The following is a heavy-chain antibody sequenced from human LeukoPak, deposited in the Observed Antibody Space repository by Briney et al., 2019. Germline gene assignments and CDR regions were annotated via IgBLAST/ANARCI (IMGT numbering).Heavy chain of an antibody. D-gene: IGHD2-15*01. J-gene: IGHJ4*02. V-gene: IGHV3-33*01. Sequence: GGSLRLSCAASGFTFSSYGMHWVRQAPGKGLEWVAVIRYDGSNKYYADSVKGRFTISRDNSKNTLYLQMNSLSAEDTAVYYCARAGYCSGGSCYGLDYWGQGTLVTVSS. CDR3: ARAGYCSGGSCYGLDY. CDR1: GFTFSSYG. CDR2: IRYDGSNK.